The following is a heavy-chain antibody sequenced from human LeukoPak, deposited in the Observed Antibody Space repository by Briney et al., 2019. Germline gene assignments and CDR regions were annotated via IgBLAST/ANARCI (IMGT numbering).Heavy chain of an antibody. V-gene: IGHV3-30*04. CDR2: MSNDGTNY. Sequence: GGSLRLSCAASGFTFSDYAMHWVRQAPGKGLEWVAVMSNDGTNYYYADSVKGRFTISRDNSKKTLYLQMKSLRVEDTAVYYCARAQYITSSFPDYWGQGTLVTVSS. CDR3: ARAQYITSSFPDY. CDR1: GFTFSDYA. J-gene: IGHJ4*02. D-gene: IGHD3-10*01.